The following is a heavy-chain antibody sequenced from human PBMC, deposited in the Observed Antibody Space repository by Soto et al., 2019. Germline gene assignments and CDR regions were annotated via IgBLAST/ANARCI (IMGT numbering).Heavy chain of an antibody. Sequence: SETLSPTCTVSGGSISSSSYYWGWIRQPPGKGLEWIGSIYYSGSTYYNPSLKSRVTISVDTSKNQFSLKLSSVTAADTAVYYCAKTEAAYRYLPYYYYYMDVWGKGTTVTVSS. CDR3: AKTEAAYRYLPYYYYYMDV. J-gene: IGHJ6*03. D-gene: IGHD3-16*02. CDR2: IYYSGST. V-gene: IGHV4-39*01. CDR1: GGSISSSSYY.